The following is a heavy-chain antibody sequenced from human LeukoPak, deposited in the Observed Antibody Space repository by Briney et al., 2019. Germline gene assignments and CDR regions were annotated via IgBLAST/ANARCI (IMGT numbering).Heavy chain of an antibody. CDR2: ISGSGGST. CDR3: ARVGRDGYNRAPGAFDI. J-gene: IGHJ3*02. V-gene: IGHV3-23*01. D-gene: IGHD5-24*01. Sequence: GGSLRLSCAASGFTFSSYAMSWVRQAPGKGLEWVSAISGSGGSTYYADSVKGRFTISRDNAKNLLYLQMNSLGDEDTAVYYCARVGRDGYNRAPGAFDIWGQGTMVTVSS. CDR1: GFTFSSYA.